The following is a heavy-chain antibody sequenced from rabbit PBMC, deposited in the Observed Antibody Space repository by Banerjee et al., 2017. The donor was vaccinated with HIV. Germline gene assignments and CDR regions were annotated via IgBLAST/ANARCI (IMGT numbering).Heavy chain of an antibody. CDR3: ARGSYAGSSYAFNL. CDR1: GFSFSSNYW. V-gene: IGHV1S40*01. J-gene: IGHJ4*01. D-gene: IGHD8-1*01. CDR2: IYAGSSGST. Sequence: QSLEESGGDLVKPGASLTLTCTASGFSFSSNYWICWVRQAPGKGLEWIACIYAGSSGSTYYASWAKGRFTISKTSSTTVTLQMTSLTAADTATYFCARGSYAGSSYAFNLWGQGTLVTVS.